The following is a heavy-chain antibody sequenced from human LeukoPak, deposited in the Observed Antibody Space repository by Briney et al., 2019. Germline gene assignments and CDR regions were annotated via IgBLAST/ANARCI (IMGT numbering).Heavy chain of an antibody. Sequence: ASVKVSCKASGGTFSSYAISWVRQAPGQGLEWMGGIIPIFGTANHAQKFQGRVTITADESTSTAYMELSSLRSEDTAVYYCARTRYYYDSSGYYHFDYWGQGTLVTVSS. V-gene: IGHV1-69*13. D-gene: IGHD3-22*01. J-gene: IGHJ4*02. CDR3: ARTRYYYDSSGYYHFDY. CDR2: IIPIFGTA. CDR1: GGTFSSYA.